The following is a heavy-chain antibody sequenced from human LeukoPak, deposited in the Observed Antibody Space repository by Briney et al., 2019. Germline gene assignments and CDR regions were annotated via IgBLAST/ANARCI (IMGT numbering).Heavy chain of an antibody. Sequence: SVKVSCKASGGTFSSYAISWVRQAPGQGLEWMGGIIPIFGTANYAQKFQGRVTITADESTSTAYMELSSLRSEDTAVYYCARVFSYYDSSGYYYSYYFDYWGQGTLVTVSS. CDR1: GGTFSSYA. J-gene: IGHJ4*02. CDR3: ARVFSYYDSSGYYYSYYFDY. V-gene: IGHV1-69*13. D-gene: IGHD3-22*01. CDR2: IIPIFGTA.